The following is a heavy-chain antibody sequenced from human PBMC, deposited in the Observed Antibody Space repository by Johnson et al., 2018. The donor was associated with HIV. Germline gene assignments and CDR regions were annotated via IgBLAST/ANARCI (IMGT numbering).Heavy chain of an antibody. Sequence: VQLVQSGGGLVQPGGSLRLSCVASGFTFDDYGMNWVRQAPGKGLEWVSGINWNGGSTGYADSVKGRSTISRDNAKTSMYMQMNSLRAEDTDVYYCSRDRGYCTNGVCYYDAFDIWGQGTMVTVAA. CDR1: GFTFDDYG. CDR3: SRDRGYCTNGVCYYDAFDI. D-gene: IGHD2-8*01. V-gene: IGHV3-20*04. CDR2: INWNGGST. J-gene: IGHJ3*02.